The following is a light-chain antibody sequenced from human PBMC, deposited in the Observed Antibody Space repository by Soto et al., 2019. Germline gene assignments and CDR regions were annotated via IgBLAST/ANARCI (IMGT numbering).Light chain of an antibody. CDR1: QSISNN. CDR3: QQYNNWWT. Sequence: EIVMTQSPATLSVSPGERATLSCRASQSISNNLAWYHQRPGQAPRLLMYGASTRATGIPARFSGSGSGTEFTLTISSLQSEDFAVYYCQQYNNWWTFGQGTRVGIK. J-gene: IGKJ1*01. V-gene: IGKV3-15*01. CDR2: GAS.